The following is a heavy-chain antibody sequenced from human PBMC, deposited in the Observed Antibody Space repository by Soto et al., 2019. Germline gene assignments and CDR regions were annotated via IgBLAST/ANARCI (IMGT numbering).Heavy chain of an antibody. J-gene: IGHJ4*02. CDR1: GFTCSNYA. Sequence: EVQLLESGGGLVQPGGSLRLSCAAPGFTCSNYAMNWVRQAPGKGLEWVSVISGSGGSTYYADSVKGRFTISRDNSKNTLYLQMNCLRGEDTAVYYCARRSSGWYFDYWGQGTLVTVSS. CDR2: ISGSGGST. V-gene: IGHV3-23*01. CDR3: ARRSSGWYFDY. D-gene: IGHD6-19*01.